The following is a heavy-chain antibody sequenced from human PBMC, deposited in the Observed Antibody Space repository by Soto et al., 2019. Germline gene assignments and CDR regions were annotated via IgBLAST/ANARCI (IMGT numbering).Heavy chain of an antibody. J-gene: IGHJ1*01. Sequence: VNAPQPLPLTWSFSGFSIRPSELGEGCIRQPPGKALEWLALVYWNDDKHYSPSLEPRLTIFKDTSKNQVLLTMTNVDPVDTATYYCAHRLKGYFHHWGQGTLVTVSS. CDR1: GFSIRPSELG. CDR3: AHRLKGYFHH. V-gene: IGHV2-5*01. CDR2: VYWNDDK.